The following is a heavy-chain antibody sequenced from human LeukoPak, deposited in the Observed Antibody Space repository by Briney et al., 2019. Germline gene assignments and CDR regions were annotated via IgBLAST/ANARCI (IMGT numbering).Heavy chain of an antibody. J-gene: IGHJ4*02. CDR3: ARDGPSSSSSLFDY. CDR1: GFTFSSYS. CDR2: ISSSSSYI. V-gene: IGHV3-21*01. Sequence: PGGSLRLSCAASGFTFSSYSMNWVRQAPGKGLEWVSSISSSSSYIYYADSVKGRFTISRDNAKNSLYLQMNSLRAEDTAVYYCARDGPSSSSSLFDYWGQGTLVTVPS. D-gene: IGHD6-13*01.